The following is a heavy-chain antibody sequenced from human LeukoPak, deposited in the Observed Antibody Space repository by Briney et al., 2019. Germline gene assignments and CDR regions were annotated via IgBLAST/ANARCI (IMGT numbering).Heavy chain of an antibody. Sequence: GASVKVSCEASGYTFIDYCIHWVRQAPGQGLEWMGRINPNSGGTNYAQKFQGRVTMTSDTSISTAYMELSRLRSDDTAVYYCASEYNWNDPAYYYYTDVWGKGTTVTVSS. CDR3: ASEYNWNDPAYYYYTDV. CDR2: INPNSGGT. V-gene: IGHV1-2*06. CDR1: GYTFIDYC. J-gene: IGHJ6*03. D-gene: IGHD1-20*01.